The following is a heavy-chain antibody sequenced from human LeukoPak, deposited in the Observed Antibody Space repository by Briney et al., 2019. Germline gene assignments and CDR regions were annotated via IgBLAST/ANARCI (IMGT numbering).Heavy chain of an antibody. V-gene: IGHV4-61*08. J-gene: IGHJ4*02. CDR2: IYNSGST. CDR1: GGSSSSSDYY. Sequence: AETLSRNCTGSGGSSSSSDYYWRWIRQPPGKGLEWIGYIYNSGSTNYNPSLKSRATISVDTSKNQFSLKLTSVTAADTGVYYCARESYGDYVYFDYWGQGT. D-gene: IGHD4-17*01. CDR3: ARESYGDYVYFDY.